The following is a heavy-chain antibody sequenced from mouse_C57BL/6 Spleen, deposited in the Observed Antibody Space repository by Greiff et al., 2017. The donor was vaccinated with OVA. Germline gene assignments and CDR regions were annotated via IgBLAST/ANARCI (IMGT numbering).Heavy chain of an antibody. CDR3: ATHSHYYGSSLFAY. J-gene: IGHJ3*01. Sequence: EVKVVESGGGLVKPGGSQKLSCAASGFTFSDYGMHWVRQAPEKGLEWVAYISSGSSTIYYADTVKGRFTISRDNAKNTLCLQMTSLRSEDTAMYYCATHSHYYGSSLFAYWGQGTLVTVSA. CDR1: GFTFSDYG. CDR2: ISSGSSTI. V-gene: IGHV5-17*01. D-gene: IGHD1-1*01.